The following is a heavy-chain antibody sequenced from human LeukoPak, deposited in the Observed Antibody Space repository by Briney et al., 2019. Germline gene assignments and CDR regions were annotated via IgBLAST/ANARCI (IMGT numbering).Heavy chain of an antibody. J-gene: IGHJ5*02. V-gene: IGHV3-53*01. CDR1: GFTVSSNY. CDR3: ARDREYCSSTSCHNWFDP. Sequence: PGGSLRLSCAASGFTVSSNYMSWVRQAPGKGLEWVSVIYSGGSTYYADSVKGRFTISRDNSKNTLYLQMNSLRAEDTAVYYCARDREYCSSTSCHNWFDPWGQGTLVTVSS. CDR2: IYSGGST. D-gene: IGHD2-2*01.